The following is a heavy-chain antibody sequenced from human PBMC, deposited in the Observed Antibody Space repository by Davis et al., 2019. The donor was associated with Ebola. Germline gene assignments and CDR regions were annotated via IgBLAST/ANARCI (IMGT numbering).Heavy chain of an antibody. V-gene: IGHV3-23*01. D-gene: IGHD3-16*01. Sequence: GESLKISCAASGFRFSFYAMNWVRQAPGKGLEWVSVISGGGGSTDYADSVKGRFTISRDNLKNILYLQMNSLRAEDSAIYYCAKDNILTTFGGVSPHWGQGTLVTVSS. CDR3: AKDNILTTFGGVSPH. CDR1: GFRFSFYA. J-gene: IGHJ4*02. CDR2: ISGGGGST.